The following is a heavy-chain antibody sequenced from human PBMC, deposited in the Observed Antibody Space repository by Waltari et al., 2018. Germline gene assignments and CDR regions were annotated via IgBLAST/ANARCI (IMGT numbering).Heavy chain of an antibody. D-gene: IGHD2-2*01. Sequence: VQLQESGPGLVKPSETLSLTCTVSGGSISSYYWSWIRQPPGKGLEWIGYIYYSGRTNYNPSLKSRVTISVDTSKNQFSLKLSSVTAADTAVYYCARVNIVVVPAAMVVWFDPWGQGTLVTVSS. CDR2: IYYSGRT. CDR1: GGSISSYY. CDR3: ARVNIVVVPAAMVVWFDP. J-gene: IGHJ5*02. V-gene: IGHV4-59*01.